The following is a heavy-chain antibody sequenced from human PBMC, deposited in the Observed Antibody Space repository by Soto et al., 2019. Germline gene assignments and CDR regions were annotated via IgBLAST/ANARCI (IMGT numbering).Heavy chain of an antibody. Sequence: EVQLVESGGGLGQPGGSLRLSCAGTGFSFSSHWVNWVRQAPGKGLEWVANINRDGSEQYYVDSVNGRFTISRDNAKNSAYFQLNSLRVEDTAVYYCGTDWVIDLWGRRTLVTVSS. CDR2: INRDGSEQ. CDR1: GFSFSSHW. CDR3: GTDWVIDL. D-gene: IGHD6-13*01. J-gene: IGHJ2*01. V-gene: IGHV3-7*05.